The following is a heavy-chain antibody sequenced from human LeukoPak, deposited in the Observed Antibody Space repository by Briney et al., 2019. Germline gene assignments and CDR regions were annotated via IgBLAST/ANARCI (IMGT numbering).Heavy chain of an antibody. Sequence: PGRSLRLSCAASGFTFSSYGMHWVRQAPGKGLEWVAVISYDGSNKYYADSVKGRFTISRDNSKNTLYLQMNSLRAEDTAVYYCARAPIVVVVAAAFDIWGQGTMVTVSS. CDR1: GFTFSSYG. CDR3: ARAPIVVVVAAAFDI. D-gene: IGHD2-15*01. CDR2: ISYDGSNK. V-gene: IGHV3-30*03. J-gene: IGHJ3*02.